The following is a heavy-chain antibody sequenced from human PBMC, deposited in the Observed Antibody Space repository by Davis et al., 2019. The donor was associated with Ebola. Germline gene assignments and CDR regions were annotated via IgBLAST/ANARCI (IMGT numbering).Heavy chain of an antibody. J-gene: IGHJ5*02. Sequence: GESLKISCSASGFTFSRYWMHWVRQAPGKGLVWVSRISTDVSSTSYADSVKGRFTISRDNAKNPLYLQMNSLRAEDTAVYYCARDRYSSSWLQGFDPWGQGTLVTVSS. V-gene: IGHV3-74*01. CDR3: ARDRYSSSWLQGFDP. CDR2: ISTDVSST. D-gene: IGHD6-13*01. CDR1: GFTFSRYW.